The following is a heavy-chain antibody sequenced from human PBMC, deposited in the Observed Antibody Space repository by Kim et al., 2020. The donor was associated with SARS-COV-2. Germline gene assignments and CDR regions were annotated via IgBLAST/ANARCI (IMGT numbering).Heavy chain of an antibody. CDR3: ARDAYYYDSSGYLDY. D-gene: IGHD3-22*01. CDR1: GFTFSSYG. Sequence: GGSLRLSCAASGFTFSSYGMHWVRQAPGKGLEWVAVIWYDGSNKYYADSVKGRFTISRDNSKNTLYLQMNSLRAEDTAVYYCARDAYYYDSSGYLDYWGQGTLVTVSS. V-gene: IGHV3-33*01. J-gene: IGHJ4*02. CDR2: IWYDGSNK.